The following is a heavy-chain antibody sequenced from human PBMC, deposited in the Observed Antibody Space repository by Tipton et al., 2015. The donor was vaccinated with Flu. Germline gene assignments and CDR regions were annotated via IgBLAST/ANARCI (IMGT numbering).Heavy chain of an antibody. J-gene: IGHJ4*02. V-gene: IGHV4-38-2*01. D-gene: IGHD3-10*01. CDR2: IYHSGSP. CDR3: ARHGREFFYGSGTDY. CDR1: GYSIGSGYY. Sequence: LRLSCSVSGYSIGSGYYWGWIRQPPGKGLEWIGNIYHSGSPYYNPSLKSRVTISVDTSKNQFSLKLSSVTAADTAVYYCARHGREFFYGSGTDYWGQGTLVTASS.